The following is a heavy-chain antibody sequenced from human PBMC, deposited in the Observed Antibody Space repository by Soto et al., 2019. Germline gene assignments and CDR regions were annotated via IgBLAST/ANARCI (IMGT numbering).Heavy chain of an antibody. J-gene: IGHJ3*02. CDR1: GFTFSSYG. CDR2: ISYDGSNK. D-gene: IGHD2-15*01. Sequence: ESGGGVVQPGRSLRLSCAASGFTFSSYGMHWVRQAPGKGLEWVAVISYDGSNKYYADSVKGRFTISRDNSKNTLYLQMNSLRAEDTAVYYCAKGEGHCSGGSCYSLHAFDIWGQGTMVTVSS. V-gene: IGHV3-30*18. CDR3: AKGEGHCSGGSCYSLHAFDI.